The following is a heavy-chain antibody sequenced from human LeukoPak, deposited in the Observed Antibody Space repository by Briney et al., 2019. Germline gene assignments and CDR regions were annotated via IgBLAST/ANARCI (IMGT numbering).Heavy chain of an antibody. CDR1: GFTVSSNY. CDR2: IYSGGST. V-gene: IGHV3-66*02. D-gene: IGHD5-12*01. CDR3: ARGGGYSGYDSLDY. J-gene: IGHJ4*02. Sequence: AGGSLRLSCAASGFTVSSNYMSWVRRAPGKGLEWVSVIYSGGSTYYADSVKGRFTISRDNSKNMLYLQMNRLRAEDTAVYYCARGGGYSGYDSLDYWGQGTLVTVSS.